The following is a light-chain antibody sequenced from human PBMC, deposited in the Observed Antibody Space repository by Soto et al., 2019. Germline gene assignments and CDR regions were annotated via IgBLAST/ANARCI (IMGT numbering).Light chain of an antibody. Sequence: EIVLTQFPATLSLSPGDGATLSCRASQSVSSYLAWYQQRRGQAPRLLIYDSSNRATVIPARFSGSGSGTDFSLIISSLEPEDFAVYYCQQRSVWPLTFGGGTRVEIK. CDR2: DSS. CDR1: QSVSSY. V-gene: IGKV3-11*01. J-gene: IGKJ4*01. CDR3: QQRSVWPLT.